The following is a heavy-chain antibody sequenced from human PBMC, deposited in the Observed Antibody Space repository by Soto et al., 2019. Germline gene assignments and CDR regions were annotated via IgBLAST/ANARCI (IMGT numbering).Heavy chain of an antibody. J-gene: IGHJ6*02. V-gene: IGHV4-34*01. CDR2: INRSGST. CDR1: GGSFSGYY. Sequence: SETLSLTCAVYGGSFSGYYWSWIRQPPGKGLEWIGEINRSGSTNYNPSLKSRVTISVDTSKNQFSLKLSSVTAADTAVYYCARGHGELLWFGELPTNFYYYGMDVWGQGTTVTVSS. D-gene: IGHD3-10*01. CDR3: ARGHGELLWFGELPTNFYYYGMDV.